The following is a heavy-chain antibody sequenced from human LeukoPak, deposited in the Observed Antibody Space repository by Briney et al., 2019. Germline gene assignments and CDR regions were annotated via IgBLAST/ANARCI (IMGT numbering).Heavy chain of an antibody. V-gene: IGHV4-4*09. CDR3: ARLADSTIANYYLDS. D-gene: IGHD2-2*01. CDR1: GRSISDYP. J-gene: IGHJ4*02. CDR2: IFPSGDT. Sequence: SETLSLTCTVSGRSISDYPWSWIRQPPGKGLEWIGYIFPSGDTYYIPSLRGRVTISADTSRNQFSLTLTSVTAGDTALYYCARLADSTIANYYLDSWGQGTQVTVSS.